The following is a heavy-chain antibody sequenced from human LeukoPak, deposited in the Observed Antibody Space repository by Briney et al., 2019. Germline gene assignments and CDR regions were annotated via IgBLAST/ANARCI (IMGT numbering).Heavy chain of an antibody. CDR3: ARGQTIFGVATYFDY. Sequence: PSETLSLTCTVSGGSISSYYWSWIRQPPGKGLEWIGYMYYSGSTNYNPSLKSRVTISVDTSKNQFSLKLRSVTAADTAVYYCARGQTIFGVATYFDYWGQGTLVTVSS. V-gene: IGHV4-59*01. CDR1: GGSISSYY. D-gene: IGHD3-3*01. CDR2: MYYSGST. J-gene: IGHJ4*02.